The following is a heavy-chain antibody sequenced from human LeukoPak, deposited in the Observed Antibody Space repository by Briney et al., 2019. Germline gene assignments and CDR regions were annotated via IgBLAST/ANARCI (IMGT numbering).Heavy chain of an antibody. CDR3: ARETAVAGTDY. V-gene: IGHV3-21*01. CDR2: ISSSSSYI. Sequence: GGSLRLSCAASGFTFSSYTMNWVRQAPGKGLEWVSSISSSSSYIYYADSMKGRFTISRDNAKNSLYLQMNSLRAEDTAVYYCARETAVAGTDYWGQGTLVTVSS. D-gene: IGHD6-19*01. J-gene: IGHJ4*02. CDR1: GFTFSSYT.